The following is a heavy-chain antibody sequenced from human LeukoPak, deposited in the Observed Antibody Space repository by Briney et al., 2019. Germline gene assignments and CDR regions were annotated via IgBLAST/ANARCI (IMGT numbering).Heavy chain of an antibody. J-gene: IGHJ6*03. CDR2: INPIFGTA. Sequence: ASVKVSRKASGGTFSSYAISWVRQAPGQELEWMGGINPIFGTANYAQKFQGRVTITTDESTSTAYMELSSLRSEDTALYYCAKAAAGNYYYYYMDVWGKGTTVTVSS. CDR1: GGTFSSYA. D-gene: IGHD6-13*01. CDR3: AKAAAGNYYYYYMDV. V-gene: IGHV1-69*05.